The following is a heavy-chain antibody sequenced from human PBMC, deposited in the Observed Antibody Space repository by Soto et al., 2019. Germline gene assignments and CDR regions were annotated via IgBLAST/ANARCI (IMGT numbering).Heavy chain of an antibody. Sequence: SETLSLTCTVSGDSISISSHYWGWIRQPPGKGLEWIANIYYSGSTYYNQSLKSRVTISLDTSKNQISLKLGSVTAADTAVYYCARMNIVGVLYYYMDAWGQGTTVTVSS. D-gene: IGHD3-3*02. V-gene: IGHV4-39*01. CDR2: IYYSGST. CDR1: GDSISISSHY. J-gene: IGHJ6*03. CDR3: ARMNIVGVLYYYMDA.